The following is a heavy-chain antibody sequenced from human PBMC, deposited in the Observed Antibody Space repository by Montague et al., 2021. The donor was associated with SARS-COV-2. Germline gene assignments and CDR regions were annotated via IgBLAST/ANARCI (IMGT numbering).Heavy chain of an antibody. CDR3: ARGLGANLDY. Sequence: SETLSLTCTVSRGFINNYYWNCIRQSPDKGLEWIGFVFYTGLNKYNPSLESRVTISLDTSGNQFSLRLTSVTAADTAVYFCARGLGANLDYWGQGILVTV. CDR1: RGFINNYY. D-gene: IGHD1-26*01. V-gene: IGHV4-59*01. CDR2: VFYTGLN. J-gene: IGHJ4*02.